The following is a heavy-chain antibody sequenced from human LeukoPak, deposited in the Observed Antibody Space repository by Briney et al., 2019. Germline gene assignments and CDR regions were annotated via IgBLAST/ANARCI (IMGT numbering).Heavy chain of an antibody. CDR3: ARDGSSSWYFWFDP. J-gene: IGHJ5*02. CDR1: GYSFTSYD. D-gene: IGHD6-13*01. Sequence: GASVTVSCKPSGYSFTSYDINWVRESTGQGLEWMGWMSPKSGHTGYAQNFQGRVTMTRNTSISTAYMELSSLRSEDTAVYYCARDGSSSWYFWFDPWGQGTLVTVSS. V-gene: IGHV1-8*01. CDR2: MSPKSGHT.